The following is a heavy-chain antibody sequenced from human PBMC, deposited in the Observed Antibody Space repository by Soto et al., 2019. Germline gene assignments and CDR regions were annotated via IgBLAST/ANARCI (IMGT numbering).Heavy chain of an antibody. CDR1: GGSFSGYL. D-gene: IGHD5-18*01. CDR3: GRGDGQTFGYSRVNWLDP. Sequence: SETLSLTSAAAGGSFSGYLWSWIRQPPGNALEWVGEFIYCGHNDFNPAPKSRISISVGPSSDQFSLRLSSVTAAETAVSYCGRGDGQTFGYSRVNWLDPWGQVTLVTV. V-gene: IGHV4-34*01. J-gene: IGHJ5*02. CDR2: FIYCGHN.